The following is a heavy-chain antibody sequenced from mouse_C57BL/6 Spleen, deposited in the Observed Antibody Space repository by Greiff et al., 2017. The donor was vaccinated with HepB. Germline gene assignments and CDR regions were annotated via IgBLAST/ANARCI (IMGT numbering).Heavy chain of an antibody. J-gene: IGHJ4*01. CDR3: ARDRYYGSSYAMDY. CDR1: GFTFSSYA. D-gene: IGHD1-1*01. Sequence: EVKLVESGGGLVKPGGSLKLSCAASGFTFSSYAMSWVRQTPEKRLEWVATISDGGSYTYYPDNVKGRFTISRDNAKNNLYLQMSHLKSEDTAMYYCARDRYYGSSYAMDYWGQGTSVTVSS. CDR2: ISDGGSYT. V-gene: IGHV5-4*01.